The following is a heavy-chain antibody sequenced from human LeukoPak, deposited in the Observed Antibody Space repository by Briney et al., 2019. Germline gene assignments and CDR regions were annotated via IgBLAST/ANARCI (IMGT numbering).Heavy chain of an antibody. Sequence: GASVKVSCKASGYTFNGYYKHWVRQAPGQGLEWMGWINPNSGGTEFSQNFQGRVTMTRDTSISTAYLELTSLRSDDTAVYYCAREARDGYNLGGDFDNWGQGTLVTVSS. CDR2: INPNSGGT. CDR1: GYTFNGYY. J-gene: IGHJ4*02. D-gene: IGHD5-24*01. CDR3: AREARDGYNLGGDFDN. V-gene: IGHV1-2*02.